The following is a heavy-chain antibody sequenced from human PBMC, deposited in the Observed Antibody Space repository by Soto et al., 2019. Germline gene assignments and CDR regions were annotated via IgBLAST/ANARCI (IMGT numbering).Heavy chain of an antibody. Sequence: QLQLQESGPGLVKPSETVSLTCAVSGASVSSTSYYWAWIRQPPGRGLEWVGTSHSSGSSYYNPSLQSRVTISLDTSKNQFSPRLTSVTAPDTAVYFCARHDDLYTSFDYWGQGTLLSVSS. CDR3: ARHDDLYTSFDY. D-gene: IGHD2-2*02. CDR2: SHSSGSS. CDR1: GASVSSTSYY. V-gene: IGHV4-39*01. J-gene: IGHJ4*02.